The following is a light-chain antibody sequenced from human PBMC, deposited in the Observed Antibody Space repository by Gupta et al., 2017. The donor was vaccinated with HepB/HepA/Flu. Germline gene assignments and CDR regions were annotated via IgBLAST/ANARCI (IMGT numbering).Light chain of an antibody. CDR1: KLGDKY. CDR3: QAWDSNRGV. V-gene: IGLV3-1*01. Sequence: SYELTQPPSVSVSPGQTASITCSGDKLGDKYASWYQNKPGQSPVVVIYQDNKRPSGIPERFSGSNSGNTAMLTISGTQAMDEADYYCQAWDSNRGVFGGGTKLTVL. CDR2: QDN. J-gene: IGLJ2*01.